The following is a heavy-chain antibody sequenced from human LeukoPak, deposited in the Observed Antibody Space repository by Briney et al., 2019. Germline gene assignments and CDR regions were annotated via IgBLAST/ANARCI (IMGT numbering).Heavy chain of an antibody. Sequence: GGSLRLSCAASGFTFSSYWMSWVRQAPGKGLEWVANIKQDGSEKYYVDSVKGRFTISRDNAKNSLYLQMNSLRDEDTAVYYCAKDRAGVRGVPGDYWGQGTLVTVSS. CDR1: GFTFSSYW. J-gene: IGHJ4*02. CDR2: IKQDGSEK. D-gene: IGHD3-10*01. CDR3: AKDRAGVRGVPGDY. V-gene: IGHV3-7*01.